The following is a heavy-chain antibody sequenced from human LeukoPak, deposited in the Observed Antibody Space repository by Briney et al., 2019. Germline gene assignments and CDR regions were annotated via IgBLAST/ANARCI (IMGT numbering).Heavy chain of an antibody. J-gene: IGHJ4*02. CDR2: IIPIFGTA. CDR1: GGTFSSYA. V-gene: IGHV1-69*13. D-gene: IGHD3-22*01. Sequence: GASVKVSCKASGGTFSSYAISWVRQAPGQGLEWMGGIIPIFGTANYAQKFQGRVTITADESTSTAYMELSGLRSEDTAVYYCARDRGYYDSSGYYSGWGQGTLVTVSS. CDR3: ARDRGYYDSSGYYSG.